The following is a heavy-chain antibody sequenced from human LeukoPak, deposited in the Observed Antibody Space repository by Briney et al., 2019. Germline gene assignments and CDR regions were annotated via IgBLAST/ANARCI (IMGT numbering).Heavy chain of an antibody. CDR2: MNPNSGYT. CDR3: ARVAGSIDY. Sequence: ASVKVSCKASGYTFTTYDINWVRQATGQGLEWMGWMNPNSGYTGYAQKFQGRVTITRDTSISAAYMELSSLRSEDTAVYYCARVAGSIDYWGQGTLVTVSS. V-gene: IGHV1-8*03. CDR1: GYTFTTYD. J-gene: IGHJ4*02. D-gene: IGHD3-10*01.